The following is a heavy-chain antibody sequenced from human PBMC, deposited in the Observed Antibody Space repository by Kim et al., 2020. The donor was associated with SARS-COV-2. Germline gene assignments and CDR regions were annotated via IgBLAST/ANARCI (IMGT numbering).Heavy chain of an antibody. CDR1: GFTFGDYA. Sequence: GGSLRLSCTASGFTFGDYAMSWFRQAPGKGLEWVGFIRSKAYGGTTEYAASVKGRFTISRNDSKSIAYLQMNSLKTEDTAVYYCTRRGSFGITMVRGVIPFGYWGQGTLVTVSS. CDR3: TRRGSFGITMVRGVIPFGY. J-gene: IGHJ4*02. CDR2: IRSKAYGGTT. V-gene: IGHV3-49*03. D-gene: IGHD3-10*01.